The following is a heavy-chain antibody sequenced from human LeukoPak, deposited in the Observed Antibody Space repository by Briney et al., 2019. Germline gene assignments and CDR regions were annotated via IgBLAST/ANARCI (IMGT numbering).Heavy chain of an antibody. CDR1: GGTFSSYA. J-gene: IGHJ6*03. Sequence: SVKVSCKASGGTFSSYAISWVRQAPGQGLEWMGGIIPIFGTANYAQKFQGRVTITADESTSTAYMELSSLRSEDTAVYYCATHEANYYYYCYMDVWGKGTTVTVSS. CDR2: IIPIFGTA. V-gene: IGHV1-69*01. CDR3: ATHEANYYYYCYMDV.